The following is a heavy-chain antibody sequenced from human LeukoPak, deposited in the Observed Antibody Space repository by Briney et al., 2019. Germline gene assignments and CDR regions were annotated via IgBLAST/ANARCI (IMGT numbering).Heavy chain of an antibody. CDR3: AREGVVAAKTNNWFDP. Sequence: LRLSCAASGFTFSSYGMHWVRQAPGKELEWVAVIWYDGSNKYYADSVKGRFTISRDNSKNMLYLQMNSLRAEDTAVYYCAREGVVAAKTNNWFDPWGQGTLVTVSS. CDR1: GFTFSSYG. D-gene: IGHD2-15*01. J-gene: IGHJ5*02. V-gene: IGHV3-33*01. CDR2: IWYDGSNK.